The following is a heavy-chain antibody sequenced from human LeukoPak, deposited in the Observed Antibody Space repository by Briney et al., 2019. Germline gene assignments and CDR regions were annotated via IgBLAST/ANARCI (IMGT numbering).Heavy chain of an antibody. V-gene: IGHV4-39*07. D-gene: IGHD3-22*01. Sequence: SETLSLTCTVSGGSISASHYYWGWIRQPPGKGLEWIGNIFYSGSTYYSPSLRSRVTISLDTSRNQFSLKLNSVTAADTAVYYCARGGYYDSSGYDFDYWGQGTLVTVSS. J-gene: IGHJ4*02. CDR1: GGSISASHYY. CDR2: IFYSGST. CDR3: ARGGYYDSSGYDFDY.